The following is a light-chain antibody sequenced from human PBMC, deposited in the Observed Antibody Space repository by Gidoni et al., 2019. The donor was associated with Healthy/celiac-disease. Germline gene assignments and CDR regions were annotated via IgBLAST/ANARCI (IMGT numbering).Light chain of an antibody. V-gene: IGLV2-14*01. Sequence: QSALTQPASVSGSPGQSITISCTGTSSDVGGYNYVSWYQQHPGKAPKLMIYEVSNRPPGVPDRFSGSKSGNTASLTISGLQAEDEADYYCSSYTSSSTGVFGTGTKVTVL. CDR2: EVS. CDR3: SSYTSSSTGV. CDR1: SSDVGGYNY. J-gene: IGLJ1*01.